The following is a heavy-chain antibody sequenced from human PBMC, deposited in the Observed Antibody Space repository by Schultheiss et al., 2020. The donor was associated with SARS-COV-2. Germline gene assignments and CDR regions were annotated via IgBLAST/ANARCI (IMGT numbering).Heavy chain of an antibody. J-gene: IGHJ4*02. CDR3: AREGVAAAGTFDY. CDR2: IYYSGST. D-gene: IGHD6-13*01. V-gene: IGHV4-59*01. Sequence: SETLSLTCTVSGGSISSYYWSWIRQPPGKGLEWIGYIYYSGSTNYNPSLKSRVTILVDTSKNQFSLKLSSVTAADTAVYYCAREGVAAAGTFDYWGQGTLVTVSS. CDR1: GGSISSYY.